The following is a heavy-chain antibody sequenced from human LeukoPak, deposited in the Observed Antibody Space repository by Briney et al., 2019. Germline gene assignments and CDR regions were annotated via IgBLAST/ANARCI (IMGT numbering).Heavy chain of an antibody. Sequence: GGSLRLSCAASGFTFRSYDMHWVRQATGKGLEWVSGIVTAGEIYYPGSARGRFTISREDAKNSLYPQIHSLRAGDTAVYYCARAAYSSTWYSRYLDLWGRGTLVTVSS. J-gene: IGHJ2*01. V-gene: IGHV3-13*01. D-gene: IGHD6-13*01. CDR3: ARAAYSSTWYSRYLDL. CDR1: GFTFRSYD. CDR2: IVTAGEI.